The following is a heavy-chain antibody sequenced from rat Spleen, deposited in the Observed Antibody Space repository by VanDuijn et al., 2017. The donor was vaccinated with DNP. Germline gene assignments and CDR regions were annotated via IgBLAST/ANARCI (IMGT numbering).Heavy chain of an antibody. Sequence: EVQLVESGGDLVQPGRSLKLSCVASGFTFNYYWMTWVRQAPTKGLEWVASISTGGGNTYYRDSVKGRFTISRDNAKNTQYLQMDSLRSEDSATYYCAREGDYYDGSFVDALDAWGQGTSVTVSS. J-gene: IGHJ4*01. CDR3: AREGDYYDGSFVDALDA. CDR1: GFTFNYYW. D-gene: IGHD1-12*02. V-gene: IGHV5S13*01. CDR2: ISTGGGNT.